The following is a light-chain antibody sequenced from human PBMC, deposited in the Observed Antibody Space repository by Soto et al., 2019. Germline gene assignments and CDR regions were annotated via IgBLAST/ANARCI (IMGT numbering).Light chain of an antibody. J-gene: IGKJ1*01. CDR1: QSVSSNF. Sequence: EIVLTQSPGTLSLSPGDRATLSCRASQSVSSNFLAWYQQKPGQAPRLLIYGASIRPSGIPARFSGSGSGTDFTLTIRRLEPEDFATYFCHQCGSSPRTFGEGTKVEIK. V-gene: IGKV3-20*01. CDR3: HQCGSSPRT. CDR2: GAS.